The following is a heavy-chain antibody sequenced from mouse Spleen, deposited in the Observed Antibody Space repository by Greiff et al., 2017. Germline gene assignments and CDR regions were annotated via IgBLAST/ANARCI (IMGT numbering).Heavy chain of an antibody. V-gene: IGHV1-7*01. J-gene: IGHJ2*01. Sequence: QVQLQQSGAELAKPGASVKLSCKASGYTFSRYWMHWVKQRPGQGLEWIGYINPSNSYTKYNQRFKDKATLTADKSSSTAYMQLSSLTYEDSAVYYCARGGNLGFDYWGQGTTLTVSS. CDR1: GYTFSRYW. D-gene: IGHD4-1*01. CDR3: ARGGNLGFDY. CDR2: INPSNSYT.